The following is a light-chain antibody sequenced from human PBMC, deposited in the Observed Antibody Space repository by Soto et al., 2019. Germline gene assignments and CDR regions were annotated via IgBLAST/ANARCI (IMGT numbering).Light chain of an antibody. J-gene: IGKJ3*01. CDR1: QSVSSSY. V-gene: IGKV3-20*01. Sequence: ERVLTQSPGALSLTTGERATLSCRASQSVSSSYLAWYQQRPGQAPRLLIYGASSRATGIPDRFSGSGSGTDFTLTISRLEPEDFAVYYCQQYGIPHRLTFGPGTKVDIK. CDR3: QQYGIPHRLT. CDR2: GAS.